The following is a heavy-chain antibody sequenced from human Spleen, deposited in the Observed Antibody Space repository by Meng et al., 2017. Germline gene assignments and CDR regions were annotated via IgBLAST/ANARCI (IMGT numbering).Heavy chain of an antibody. V-gene: IGHV1-18*01. CDR2: ISAYVVNT. D-gene: IGHD4-17*01. CDR3: ARDDDFGNYFDL. J-gene: IGHJ4*02. Sequence: QVQWVQVGPGVKKPGASVQVSCKASGYTFSNYGVSWLRQAPGQGLEWMGWISAYVVNTNFEQKFQGRVTMTTDTSTSTTYMELRSLTSDDTAVYYCARDDDFGNYFDLWGQGTLVTVSS. CDR1: GYTFSNYG.